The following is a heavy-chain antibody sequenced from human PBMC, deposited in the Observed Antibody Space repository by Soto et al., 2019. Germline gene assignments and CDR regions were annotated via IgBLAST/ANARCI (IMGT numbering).Heavy chain of an antibody. V-gene: IGHV3-48*01. J-gene: IGHJ4*02. Sequence: GVLMRLSCAASGVTFGSFSMNWISQAPGKGLEWVSYISSSSSTIYYADSVKGRFTISRDNAKNSLYLQMNSLRAEDTAVYYCARDYSSYGPFDYWGQGTLVTVSS. CDR1: GVTFGSFS. CDR3: ARDYSSYGPFDY. CDR2: ISSSSSTI. D-gene: IGHD5-18*01.